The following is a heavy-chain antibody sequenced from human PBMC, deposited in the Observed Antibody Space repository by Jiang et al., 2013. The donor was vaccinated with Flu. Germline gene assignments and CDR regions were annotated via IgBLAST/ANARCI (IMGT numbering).Heavy chain of an antibody. CDR2: IKQDGSEM. J-gene: IGHJ4*02. D-gene: IGHD5-18*01. CDR3: ARYGYHSFNY. Sequence: SVANIKQDGSEMYYVDSVKGRFTISRDNAKNSLYLQMNSLGAGDTAVYYCARYGYHSFNYWGQGTLVTVSS. V-gene: IGHV3-7*03.